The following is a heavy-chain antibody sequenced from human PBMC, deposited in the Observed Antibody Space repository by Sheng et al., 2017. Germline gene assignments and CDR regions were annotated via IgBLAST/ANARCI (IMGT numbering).Heavy chain of an antibody. Sequence: EVQLVESGGGLVQPGGSRRNSPVQPLGSTFSGSAMHWVRQASGKGLEWVGRIRSKANSYATAYAASVKGRFTISRDDSKNTAYLQMNSLKTEDTAVYYCTRVVAAALFPYHGMDVWGQGTTVTVSS. J-gene: IGHJ6*02. V-gene: IGHV3-73*02. CDR3: TRVVAAALFPYHGMDV. CDR2: IRSKANSYAT. CDR1: GSTFSGSA. D-gene: IGHD2-15*01.